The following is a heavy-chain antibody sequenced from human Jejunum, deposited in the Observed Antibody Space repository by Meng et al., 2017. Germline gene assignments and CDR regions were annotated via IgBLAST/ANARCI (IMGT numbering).Heavy chain of an antibody. CDR1: GFAFSSYV. V-gene: IGHV3-23*01. CDR2: ISSVGGST. Sequence: GESLKISCVGTGFAFSSYVMSWVRQAPGKGLEWVSSISSVGGSTYYIDSVKGRFTISRDKSKNTLYLQMNSLRAEDTAVYFCAKDREEPIYWGHGTLVTVSS. D-gene: IGHD1-26*01. CDR3: AKDREEPIY. J-gene: IGHJ4*01.